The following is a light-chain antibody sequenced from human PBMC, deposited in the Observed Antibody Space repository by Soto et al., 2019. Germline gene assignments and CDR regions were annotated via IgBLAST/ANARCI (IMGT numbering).Light chain of an antibody. V-gene: IGLV2-14*03. Sequence: QSALTQPASMSGSPGQSITISCTGTSSDVGGYNYVSWYQQHPGKVPKLMIYDVSNRPSGVSNRFSGSTSGNTASLTISGLQAEDEADYYCSSYTRNSTHVFGTGTKLTVL. J-gene: IGLJ1*01. CDR3: SSYTRNSTHV. CDR2: DVS. CDR1: SSDVGGYNY.